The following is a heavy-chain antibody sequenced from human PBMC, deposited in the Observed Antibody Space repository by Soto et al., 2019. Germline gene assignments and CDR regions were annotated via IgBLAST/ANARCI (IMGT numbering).Heavy chain of an antibody. CDR2: VQNKANTYTT. D-gene: IGHD6-25*01. CDR3: VRVRPAVPPRYFDY. V-gene: IGHV3-72*01. J-gene: IGHJ4*02. Sequence: EVQLLESGGGLVQPGGSLRLSCAASGFTFSDHYMDWVRQAPGKGLEWVARVQNKANTYTTQYAAPVQGRFTVSRDDSSNSLFLQMNSLKLDDTALYYFVRVRPAVPPRYFDYWGQGTLVTVSS. CDR1: GFTFSDHY.